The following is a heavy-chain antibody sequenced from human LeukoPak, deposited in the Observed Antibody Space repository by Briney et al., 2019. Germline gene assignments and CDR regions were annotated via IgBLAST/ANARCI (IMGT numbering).Heavy chain of an antibody. CDR2: IYPGDSDT. V-gene: IGHV5-51*01. J-gene: IGHJ4*02. D-gene: IGHD3-3*02. CDR1: GYIFTNYW. Sequence: GESLKTSCKAPGYIFTNYWIGWVPQMPGKGLEWMGIIYPGDSDTRYSPSFQGQVSISVDKSINTAYLQWSSLKASDTAMYFCARGHFYFDYWGQGTLVTVSS. CDR3: ARGHFYFDY.